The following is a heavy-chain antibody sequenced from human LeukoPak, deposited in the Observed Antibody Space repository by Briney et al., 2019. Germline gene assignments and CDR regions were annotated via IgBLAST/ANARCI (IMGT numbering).Heavy chain of an antibody. CDR2: TYYSGST. D-gene: IGHD3-22*01. J-gene: IGHJ4*02. CDR3: ARHDNRGYYSLHY. Sequence: PSETLSLTCTVSGGSISSGGYYWSWIRQHPGKGLEWIGYTYYSGSTYYNPSLKSRVTISVDTSKNQFSLKLSSVTAADTAVYYCARHDNRGYYSLHYWGQGALVTVSS. CDR1: GGSISSGGYY. V-gene: IGHV4-31*03.